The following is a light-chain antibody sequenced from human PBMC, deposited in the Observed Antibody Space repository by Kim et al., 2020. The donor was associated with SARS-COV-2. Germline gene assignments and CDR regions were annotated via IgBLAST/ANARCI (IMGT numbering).Light chain of an antibody. V-gene: IGKV3-15*01. CDR1: QSISSN. CDR2: CAS. Sequence: VSPGERATPSCRASQSISSNLAWYQQKPGQAPRLLIYCASTRATDIPARFSGSGSGTEFTLTISSLQSEDFAVYYCQQYNNWPITFGQGTRLEIK. CDR3: QQYNNWPIT. J-gene: IGKJ5*01.